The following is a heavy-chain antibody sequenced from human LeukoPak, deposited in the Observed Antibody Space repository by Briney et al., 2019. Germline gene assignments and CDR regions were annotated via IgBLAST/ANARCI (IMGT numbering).Heavy chain of an antibody. J-gene: IGHJ4*02. CDR3: ARVAEEHLMYYFDY. D-gene: IGHD1-26*01. V-gene: IGHV1-69*13. CDR2: IIPIFDTT. Sequence: SVKVSCKASGGTFNNNAITWVRQAPGQGLEWMGGIIPIFDTTNYAQKFQGRVTITADESTSTAYMELSSLRSEDTAVYYCARVAEEHLMYYFDYWGQGTLVTVSS. CDR1: GGTFNNNA.